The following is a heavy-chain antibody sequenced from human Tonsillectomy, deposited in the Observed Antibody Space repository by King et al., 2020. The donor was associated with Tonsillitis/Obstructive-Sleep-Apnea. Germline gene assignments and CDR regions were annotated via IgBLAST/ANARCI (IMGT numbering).Heavy chain of an antibody. CDR2: IYYSGST. V-gene: IGHV4-59*01. CDR3: ARDLGGRTGGGVGATTGQDYGMEV. Sequence: QLQESGPGLVKPSETLSLTCTVSGGSISSYYWSWIRQPPGKGLEWIGYIYYSGSTNYNPSLKSRVTISVDTSKNQFSLKLSSVTAADTAVYYCARDLGGRTGGGVGATTGQDYGMEVWGQGTTVTVSS. J-gene: IGHJ6*02. D-gene: IGHD1-26*01. CDR1: GGSISSYY.